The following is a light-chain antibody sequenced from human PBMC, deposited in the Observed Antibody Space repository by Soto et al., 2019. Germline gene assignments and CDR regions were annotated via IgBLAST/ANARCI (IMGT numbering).Light chain of an antibody. V-gene: IGLV6-57*03. J-gene: IGLJ3*02. CDR3: QSYDTSNQGV. Sequence: NFMLTQPHSVSESPGKTVTISCTRSSGSIASYYVQWYQQRPGSAPATVIYEDNRRPSGVPDRFSGSVDSSSNSASLVISGLKTEDEADYYCQSYDTSNQGVFGGGTKLTVL. CDR1: SGSIASYY. CDR2: EDN.